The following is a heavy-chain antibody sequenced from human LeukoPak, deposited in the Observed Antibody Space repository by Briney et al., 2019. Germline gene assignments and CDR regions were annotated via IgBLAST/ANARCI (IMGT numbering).Heavy chain of an antibody. Sequence: GESLKISCKGSGFSFTTYWIAWVRQMPGKGLEWMGIIYLGDSDTRYSPSFQGQVTISADKSTSTAYLQWSSLKASDTAMYYCARGIGYSSSWPPDYWGQGTLVTVSS. CDR1: GFSFTTYW. CDR2: IYLGDSDT. V-gene: IGHV5-51*01. J-gene: IGHJ4*02. CDR3: ARGIGYSSSWPPDY. D-gene: IGHD6-13*01.